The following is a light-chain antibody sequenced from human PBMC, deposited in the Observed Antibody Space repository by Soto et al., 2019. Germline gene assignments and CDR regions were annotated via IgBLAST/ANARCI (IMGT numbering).Light chain of an antibody. Sequence: QSVLTQHRSVSGSPGQSITISCTGTSSDVGGYNYVSWYRQHPGKAPKLMIYDVSKRPSGVPDRFSGSKSGNTASLTISGLQAEDEADYYCCSYAGSYTHYVFGTGTKLTVL. J-gene: IGLJ1*01. CDR1: SSDVGGYNY. CDR2: DVS. V-gene: IGLV2-11*01. CDR3: CSYAGSYTHYV.